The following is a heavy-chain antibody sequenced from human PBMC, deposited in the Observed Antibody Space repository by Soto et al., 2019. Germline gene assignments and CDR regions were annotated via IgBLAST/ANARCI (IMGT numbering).Heavy chain of an antibody. CDR2: IDPSDSYT. V-gene: IGHV5-10-1*01. CDR1: GDSFTNHW. J-gene: IGHJ4*01. D-gene: IGHD3-22*01. Sequence: PGESLKISCKGSGDSFTNHWISWVRQMPGKGLEWMGRIDPSDSYTNYSPSFQGHVTISVDKSITTAYLQWSSLKASDTAMYFCARLPNTYYSDSSGYARVDYWGQGTLVTVSS. CDR3: ARLPNTYYSDSSGYARVDY.